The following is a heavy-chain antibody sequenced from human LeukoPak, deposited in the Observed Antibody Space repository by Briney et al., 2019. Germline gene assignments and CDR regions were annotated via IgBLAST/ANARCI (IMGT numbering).Heavy chain of an antibody. D-gene: IGHD4-17*01. J-gene: IGHJ4*02. CDR1: GGSISSYY. CDR3: ARDLDTVYYFDY. V-gene: IGHV4-59*12. Sequence: SETLSLTCTVSGGSISSYYWSWIRQPPGKGLEWIGYIYYSGSTNYNPSLKSRVTISVDTSKNQFSLKLSSVTAADTAVYYCARDLDTVYYFDYWGQGTLVTVSS. CDR2: IYYSGST.